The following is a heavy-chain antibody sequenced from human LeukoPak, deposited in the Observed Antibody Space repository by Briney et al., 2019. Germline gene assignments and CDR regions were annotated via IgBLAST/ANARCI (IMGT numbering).Heavy chain of an antibody. CDR2: INPSGGST. V-gene: IGHV1-46*01. J-gene: IGHJ4*02. Sequence: ASVKVSCKASGYTFTSYSMHWVRQAPGQGLEWMGIINPSGGSTSYAQKFQGRVTMTRDTSTSSVYMELSSLRSEDTAVYYCASSRDGYNTIENWGQGTLVTVSS. D-gene: IGHD5-24*01. CDR3: ASSRDGYNTIEN. CDR1: GYTFTSYS.